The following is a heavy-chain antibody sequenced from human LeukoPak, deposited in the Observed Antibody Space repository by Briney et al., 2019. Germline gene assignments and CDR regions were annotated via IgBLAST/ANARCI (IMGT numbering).Heavy chain of an antibody. V-gene: IGHV3-21*01. CDR3: ARDSIITIFGVVIRLDY. CDR2: ISSSSSYI. Sequence: NTGGSLRLSCAASGFTFSSYSMNWVRQAPGKGLEWVSSISSSSSYIYYADSVKGRFTISRDNAKNSLYLQMNSLRADDTAVYYCARDSIITIFGVVIRLDYWGQGTLVTVSS. J-gene: IGHJ4*02. D-gene: IGHD3-3*01. CDR1: GFTFSSYS.